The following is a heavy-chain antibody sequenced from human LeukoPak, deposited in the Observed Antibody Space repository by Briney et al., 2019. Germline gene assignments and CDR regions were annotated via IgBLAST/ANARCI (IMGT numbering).Heavy chain of an antibody. CDR1: GFAVSTHF. CDR3: ARSGAGWFDY. J-gene: IGHJ4*02. V-gene: IGHV3-53*01. Sequence: GGSLRLSCAASGFAVSTHFMSWVRQAPGRRLEWVSVIYADGSTYYADSVKGRFTISRDNSKNTLYLQMNSLRAEDTAVYYCARSGAGWFDYWGQGTLVTVSS. CDR2: IYADGST. D-gene: IGHD6-19*01.